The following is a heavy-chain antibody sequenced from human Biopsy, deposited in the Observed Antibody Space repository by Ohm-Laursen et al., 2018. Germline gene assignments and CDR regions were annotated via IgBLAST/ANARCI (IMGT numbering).Heavy chain of an antibody. J-gene: IGHJ6*02. D-gene: IGHD4-23*01. Sequence: SLRLSCAASGFMFSSYWMNWVRQAPGKGLEWVANIYQDGSEKYYVDSVKGRFTISRDNAQNTLYLQMNSLRADDTAVYYCARDWGGDYGGNIDYYYFYGMDVWGQGTTVTVSS. V-gene: IGHV3-7*03. CDR2: IYQDGSEK. CDR1: GFMFSSYW. CDR3: ARDWGGDYGGNIDYYYFYGMDV.